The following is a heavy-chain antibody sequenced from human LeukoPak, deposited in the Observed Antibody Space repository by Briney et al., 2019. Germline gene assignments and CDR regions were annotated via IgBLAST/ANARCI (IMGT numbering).Heavy chain of an antibody. J-gene: IGHJ6*02. V-gene: IGHV3-30*04. D-gene: IGHD6-13*01. Sequence: PGGSLRLSCAASGFTFSSYAMHWVRQAPGKGLEWVAVISYDGSNKYYADSVKGRFTISRDNSKNTLYLQMNSLRAEDTALYYCAKDKSGYSSSWYPYYGMDVWGQGTTVTVSS. CDR3: AKDKSGYSSSWYPYYGMDV. CDR1: GFTFSSYA. CDR2: ISYDGSNK.